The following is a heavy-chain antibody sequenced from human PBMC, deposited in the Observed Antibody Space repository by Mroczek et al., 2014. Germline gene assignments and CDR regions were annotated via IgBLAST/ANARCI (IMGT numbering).Heavy chain of an antibody. J-gene: IGHJ5*02. Sequence: QVQLQQWGAGLLKPSETLSLTCAVYGGSFSGYYWSWIRQPPGKGLEWIGEINHSGSTNYNPSLKSRVTISVDTSKNQFSLKLSSVTAADTAVYYCARGESGHDVWFDPWGQGTLVTVSS. D-gene: IGHD5-12*01. CDR2: INHSGST. CDR3: ARGESGHDVWFDP. V-gene: IGHV4-34*01. CDR1: GGSFSGYY.